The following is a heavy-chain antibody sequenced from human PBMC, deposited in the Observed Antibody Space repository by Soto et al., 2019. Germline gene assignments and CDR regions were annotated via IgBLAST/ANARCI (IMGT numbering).Heavy chain of an antibody. CDR3: AASASVAAAGYFKF. CDR1: GDLFNNYA. D-gene: IGHD6-13*01. Sequence: QVQLVQSGAEVKEPGSSVKVSCKATGDLFNNYAFTWVRQAPGQGLEWMGRISPLFSTTNYAQKFQGRVTIGEDEFTTIVYLEVGNLEAEDTAMYYCAASASVAAAGYFKFWGQGTLVTVSP. J-gene: IGHJ4*02. CDR2: ISPLFSTT. V-gene: IGHV1-69*01.